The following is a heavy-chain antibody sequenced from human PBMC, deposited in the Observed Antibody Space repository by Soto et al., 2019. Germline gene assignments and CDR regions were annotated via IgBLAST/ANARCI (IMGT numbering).Heavy chain of an antibody. D-gene: IGHD6-19*01. CDR1: GGSISSYY. CDR3: AGTVAGLYSPLYWFDP. J-gene: IGHJ5*02. V-gene: IGHV4-59*01. Sequence: SETLSLTCTVSGGSISSYYWSWIRQPPGKGLEWIGYIYYSGSTNYNPSLKSRVTISVDTSKNQFSLKLSSVTAADTAVYYCAGTVAGLYSPLYWFDPWGQGTLVTVSS. CDR2: IYYSGST.